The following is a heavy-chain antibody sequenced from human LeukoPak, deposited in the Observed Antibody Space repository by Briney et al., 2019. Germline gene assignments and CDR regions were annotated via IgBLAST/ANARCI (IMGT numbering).Heavy chain of an antibody. CDR1: GFTFSDYY. Sequence: PGGSLRLSCAASGFTFSDYYMSWIRQAPGKGLEWVSSINSSSGYIYYADSVKGRFTISRDNAKNSLYLQMNSLRAEDTAVYYCARDATMVPLYYYYYMDVWGKGTTVTVSS. D-gene: IGHD3-10*01. CDR3: ARDATMVPLYYYYYMDV. CDR2: INSSSGYI. J-gene: IGHJ6*03. V-gene: IGHV3-11*06.